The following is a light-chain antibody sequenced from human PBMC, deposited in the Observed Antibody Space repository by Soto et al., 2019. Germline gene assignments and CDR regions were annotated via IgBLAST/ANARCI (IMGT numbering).Light chain of an antibody. CDR1: QSISSY. J-gene: IGKJ2*01. CDR3: QQTYNTPYT. CDR2: GAS. V-gene: IGKV1-39*01. Sequence: DIQMTQSPSSLSASVGDRVTITCRASQSISSYLNWYQHKPGKAPKLLIYGASSFQSGVPSRFSGSGSETDFTLTISSLQIEDFATHYCQQTYNTPYTFGQGTNLESK.